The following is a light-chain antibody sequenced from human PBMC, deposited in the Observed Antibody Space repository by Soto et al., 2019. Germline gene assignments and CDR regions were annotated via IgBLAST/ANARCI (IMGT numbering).Light chain of an antibody. CDR1: QSVSSTY. CDR3: QQYGSPPIT. CDR2: GTS. J-gene: IGKJ5*01. Sequence: EVVLTQSPATLSLSPGERTTLSCRASQSVSSTYLAWYQQQPGQAPRLLMSGTSNRATGTPDRFSGSGSGTEFTLTISRLEPEDFAVYYCQQYGSPPITFGQGTRLEIK. V-gene: IGKV3-20*01.